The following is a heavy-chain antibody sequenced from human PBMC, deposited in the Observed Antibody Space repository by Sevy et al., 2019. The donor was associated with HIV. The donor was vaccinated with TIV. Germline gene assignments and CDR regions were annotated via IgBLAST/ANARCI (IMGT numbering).Heavy chain of an antibody. CDR2: VRSDGSNK. CDR1: GFSLTTSD. Sequence: GGSLRLSCAASGFSLTTSDMHWVRQAPGKGLEWVAYVRSDGSNKYYADSVRDRFTISRDSPKNTLYLQMNSLRDEDMAIYYCARGRKTTEEWLEELDCYYGLDVWGQGTTVTVSS. D-gene: IGHD2-8*01. CDR3: ARGRKTTEEWLEELDCYYGLDV. J-gene: IGHJ6*02. V-gene: IGHV3-30*02.